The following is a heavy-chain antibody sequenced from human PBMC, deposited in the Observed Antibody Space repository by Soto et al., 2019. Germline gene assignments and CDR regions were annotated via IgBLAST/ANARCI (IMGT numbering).Heavy chain of an antibody. J-gene: IGHJ4*02. CDR2: ISYDGSNK. CDR1: GFTFSSYA. Sequence: RLSCAASGFTFSSYAMHWVRQAPGKGLEWVAVISYDGSNKYYADSVKGRFTISRDNSKNTLYLQMNSLRAEDTAVYYCAKGERYCSSTSCQTLDYWGQGTLVTFSS. D-gene: IGHD2-2*01. CDR3: AKGERYCSSTSCQTLDY. V-gene: IGHV3-30-3*01.